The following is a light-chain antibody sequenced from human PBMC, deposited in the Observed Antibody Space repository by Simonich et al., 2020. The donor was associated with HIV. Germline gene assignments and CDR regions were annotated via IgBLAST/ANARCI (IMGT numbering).Light chain of an antibody. CDR2: DVS. Sequence: QSALTQPRSVSGSPGQSVTISCTGTSSDVGGYNYVSWYQQHPGKAPNLIIYDVSKRPSGVSNRFSGSKSGNTASLTISGLQAEDEADYYCCSYAEGGFGGGTKLTVL. J-gene: IGLJ2*01. V-gene: IGLV2-11*01. CDR1: SSDVGGYNY. CDR3: CSYAEGG.